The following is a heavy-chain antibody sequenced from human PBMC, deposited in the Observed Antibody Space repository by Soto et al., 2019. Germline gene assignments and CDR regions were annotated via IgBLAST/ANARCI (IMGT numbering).Heavy chain of an antibody. J-gene: IGHJ4*02. Sequence: QVQLVESGGGVVQPGRSLRLSCAASGFTFSSYAMHWVRQAPGKGLEWAAVISYDGSNKYYADSVKGRFTISRDNSKNTLYLQMNSLRAEDTAVYYCARDLKRGYSYGTLGYWGQGTLVTVSS. D-gene: IGHD5-18*01. CDR3: ARDLKRGYSYGTLGY. V-gene: IGHV3-30-3*01. CDR1: GFTFSSYA. CDR2: ISYDGSNK.